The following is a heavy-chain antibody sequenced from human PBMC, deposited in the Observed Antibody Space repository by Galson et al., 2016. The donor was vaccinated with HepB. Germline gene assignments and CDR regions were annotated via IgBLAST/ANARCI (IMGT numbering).Heavy chain of an antibody. J-gene: IGHJ4*02. V-gene: IGHV1-3*01. D-gene: IGHD1-26*01. CDR1: GYTFTDYT. CDR2: ISAGNGNT. CDR3: AREWEVVDSLFDF. Sequence: SVKVSCKASGYTFTDYTMHWVRQAPGQRLEWMGWISAGNGNTRQSQKSQGRLTITRDTSASTAYMELSSLRSEDTAVDYCAREWEVVDSLFDFWGQGTLVTVSS.